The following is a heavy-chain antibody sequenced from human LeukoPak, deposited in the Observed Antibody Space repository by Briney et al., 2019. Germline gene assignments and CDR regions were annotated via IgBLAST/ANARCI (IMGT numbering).Heavy chain of an antibody. CDR2: IWYDGSNK. J-gene: IGHJ4*02. Sequence: GGSLRLSCAASGFTFNSYGIHWVRQAPGKGLEWVAFIWYDGSNKYYADSVKGRFTISRDNSKSTLYLQMNSLRAEDTAVYYCARARTTRGFDYWGQGTLVTVSS. V-gene: IGHV3-33*01. CDR1: GFTFNSYG. D-gene: IGHD4-17*01. CDR3: ARARTTRGFDY.